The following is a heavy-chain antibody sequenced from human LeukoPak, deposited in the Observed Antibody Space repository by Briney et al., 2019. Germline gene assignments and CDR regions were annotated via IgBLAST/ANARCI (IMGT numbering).Heavy chain of an antibody. D-gene: IGHD3-22*01. CDR2: ISAYNGNT. Sequence: ASVKVSCKASGYTFTSYGISWVRQAPGQGLEWMGWISAYNGNTNYAQKLQGRVTMTTDTSTSTAYMELRSLRSDDTAVYYCARGRSYYYDSSGYRIPPTRPYYFDYWGQGTLVTVSS. CDR1: GYTFTSYG. J-gene: IGHJ4*02. CDR3: ARGRSYYYDSSGYRIPPTRPYYFDY. V-gene: IGHV1-18*01.